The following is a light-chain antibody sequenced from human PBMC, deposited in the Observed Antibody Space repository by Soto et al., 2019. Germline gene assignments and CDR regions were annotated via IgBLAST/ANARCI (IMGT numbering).Light chain of an antibody. V-gene: IGKV3-20*01. CDR1: QTVRNNY. CDR3: QQYNSYSPVT. CDR2: DAS. Sequence: EFVLTQSPGTLSLSPGERATLSCRASQTVRNNYLAWYQQKPGQAPRLLIYDASSRATGIPDRFSGGGSGTEFTLTISRLQSEDFAVYYCQQYNSYSPVTFGQGTKVDIK. J-gene: IGKJ1*01.